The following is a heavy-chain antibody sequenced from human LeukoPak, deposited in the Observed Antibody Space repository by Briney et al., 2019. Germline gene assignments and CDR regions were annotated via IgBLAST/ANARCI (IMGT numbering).Heavy chain of an antibody. CDR2: ISDSGGNT. CDR1: GFTFSIYA. J-gene: IGHJ4*02. Sequence: PGGSLRLSCVASGFTFSIYAMNWVRQAPGKGLQWVSTISDSGGNTYYADSVTGRFTISRDNSKNTLYLQMNSLSPEDTAISFCAKPGIAVAGSGGFDYWGRGTLVTVSS. V-gene: IGHV3-23*01. D-gene: IGHD6-19*01. CDR3: AKPGIAVAGSGGFDY.